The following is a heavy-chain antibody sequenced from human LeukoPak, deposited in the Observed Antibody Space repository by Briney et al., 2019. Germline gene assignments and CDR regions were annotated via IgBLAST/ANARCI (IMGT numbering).Heavy chain of an antibody. V-gene: IGHV1-2*06. D-gene: IGHD3-10*01. CDR2: INPNSGGT. Sequence: ASVKVSCKASGYTFTGYYMHWLRQAPGQGLEWMGRINPNSGGTNYAQKFQGRVTMTRDTSISTAYMELSRLRSDDTAVYYCARLSGSARGGFDYWGQGTLVTVSS. CDR3: ARLSGSARGGFDY. CDR1: GYTFTGYY. J-gene: IGHJ4*02.